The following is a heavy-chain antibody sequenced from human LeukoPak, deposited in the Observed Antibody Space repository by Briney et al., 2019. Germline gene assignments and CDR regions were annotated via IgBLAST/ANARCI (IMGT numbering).Heavy chain of an antibody. CDR2: INHSGST. CDR1: GGSFSGYY. J-gene: IGHJ4*02. CDR3: ARGFSVAVAVITFNY. V-gene: IGHV4-34*01. Sequence: SETLSLTCAVYGGSFSGYYWSWIRQPPGKGLEWIGEINHSGSTNYNPSLKSRVTISVGTSKNQFSLKLSSVTAADTAVYYCARGFSVAVAVITFNYWGQGTLVTVSS. D-gene: IGHD6-19*01.